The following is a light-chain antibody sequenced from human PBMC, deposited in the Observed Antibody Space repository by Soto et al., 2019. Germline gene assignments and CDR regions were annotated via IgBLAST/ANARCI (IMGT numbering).Light chain of an antibody. CDR2: GAS. CDR1: QSVSSSY. Sequence: EIVLTQSPGTLSLSPGERATLSCRTSQSVSSSYLAWYQQKPGQAPRLLIYGASNRATGIPDRFSGSGSGTDFTLTISSLQSEDFAVYYCQQYNNWPPTFGQGTKVDIK. CDR3: QQYNNWPPT. V-gene: IGKV3-20*01. J-gene: IGKJ1*01.